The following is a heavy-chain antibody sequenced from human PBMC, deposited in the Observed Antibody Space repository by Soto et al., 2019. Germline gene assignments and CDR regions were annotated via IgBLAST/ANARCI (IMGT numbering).Heavy chain of an antibody. J-gene: IGHJ4*01. CDR3: ARGEQYRGRIFDY. CDR2: TYYRSKWYY. CDR1: GDSVSSNSAG. D-gene: IGHD1-26*01. Sequence: SQTLSLTCAITGDSVSSNSAGWSWVRQSPSRGLEWLGRTYYRSKWYYEYAVSVRGRITINPDTSKNQYSLQLNSVTPEDTAVYFCARGEQYRGRIFDYWGQGTLVTGSS. V-gene: IGHV6-1*01.